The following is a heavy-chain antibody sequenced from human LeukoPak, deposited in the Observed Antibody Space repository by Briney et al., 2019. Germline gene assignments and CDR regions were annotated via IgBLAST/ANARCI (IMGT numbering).Heavy chain of an antibody. Sequence: GRSLRLSCAASGFTFSGYAMHWVRQAPGKGLEWVAVISYDGSNKYYADSVKGRFTISRDNSKNTLYLQMNSLRAEDTAVYYCARSGEEWELLAGYWGQGTLVTVSS. CDR1: GFTFSGYA. J-gene: IGHJ4*02. D-gene: IGHD1-26*01. V-gene: IGHV3-30-3*01. CDR2: ISYDGSNK. CDR3: ARSGEEWELLAGY.